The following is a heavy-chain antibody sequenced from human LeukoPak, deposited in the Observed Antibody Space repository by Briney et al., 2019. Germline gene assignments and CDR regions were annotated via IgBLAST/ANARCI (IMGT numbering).Heavy chain of an antibody. V-gene: IGHV3-33*06. CDR1: GFTFSSYG. D-gene: IGHD5-18*01. Sequence: GRSLRLSYAASGFTFSSYGMHWVRQAPGKGLEWVAVIWYDGSNKYYADSVKGRFTISRDNSKNTLYLQMNSLRAGDTAIYYCAKARGYSYANEFHLEHWGQGTLVTVSS. CDR2: IWYDGSNK. CDR3: AKARGYSYANEFHLEH. J-gene: IGHJ1*01.